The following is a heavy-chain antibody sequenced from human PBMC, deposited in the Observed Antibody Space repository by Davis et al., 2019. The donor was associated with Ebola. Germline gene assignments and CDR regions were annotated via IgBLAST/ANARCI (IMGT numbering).Heavy chain of an antibody. CDR1: GYRFTSYW. J-gene: IGHJ6*04. CDR3: ARIGDYVWGSYRFDYYYGMDV. V-gene: IGHV5-51*01. Sequence: GESLKISCKGSGYRFTSYWIGWVRQMPGKGLEWMGIIYPGDSDTRYSPSFQGQVTISADKSISTAYLQWSSLKASDTAMYYCARIGDYVWGSYRFDYYYGMDVWGKGTTVTVSS. CDR2: IYPGDSDT. D-gene: IGHD3-16*02.